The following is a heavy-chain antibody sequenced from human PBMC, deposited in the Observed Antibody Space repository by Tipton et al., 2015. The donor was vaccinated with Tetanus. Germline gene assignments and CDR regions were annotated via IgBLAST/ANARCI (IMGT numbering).Heavy chain of an antibody. CDR1: GGSIRGGTFY. J-gene: IGHJ4*02. CDR3: ARHQSGYFAPFDY. CDR2: IYESGDT. V-gene: IGHV4-39*01. Sequence: LRLSCTVSGGSIRGGTFYWGWIRQPPGKGLEWIGSIYESGDTYYIPSLKSRVTISVDTSKNQFSLNLNSMAAADTGVYYCARHQSGYFAPFDYWGQGNLVTVSS. D-gene: IGHD3-3*01.